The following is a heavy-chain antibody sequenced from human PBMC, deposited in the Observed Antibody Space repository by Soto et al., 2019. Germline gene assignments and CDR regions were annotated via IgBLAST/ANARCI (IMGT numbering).Heavy chain of an antibody. D-gene: IGHD1-26*01. CDR1: RFTFNSYE. V-gene: IGHV3-48*03. CDR3: ARSPLSGTFKYYYYAMDV. CDR2: ISSSGSTI. J-gene: IGHJ6*02. Sequence: PGGSLRLSCVASRFTFNSYEMNWVRQAPGKGLEWVSYISSSGSTIYYADSGKGRFTISRDNAKNSLYLQMNSLRAEDTAGYFCARSPLSGTFKYYYYAMDVWGQGTTVTVSS.